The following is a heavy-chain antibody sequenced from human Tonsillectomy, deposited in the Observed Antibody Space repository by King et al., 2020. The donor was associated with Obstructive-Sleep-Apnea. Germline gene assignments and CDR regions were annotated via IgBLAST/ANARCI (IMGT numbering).Heavy chain of an antibody. Sequence: VQLVESGGGLVKPGGSLRLSCAASGFTFSDYYMSWIRQAPGKGLEWVSYISSSGSTIYYADSVKGRFTISRDNAKNALYLQMNSLRAEDTAGYYCARDWGGRHRANDYYYYGMDVWGQGTTVTVSS. J-gene: IGHJ6*02. CDR2: ISSSGSTI. V-gene: IGHV3-11*01. CDR1: GFTFSDYY. CDR3: ARDWGGRHRANDYYYYGMDV. D-gene: IGHD2-21*01.